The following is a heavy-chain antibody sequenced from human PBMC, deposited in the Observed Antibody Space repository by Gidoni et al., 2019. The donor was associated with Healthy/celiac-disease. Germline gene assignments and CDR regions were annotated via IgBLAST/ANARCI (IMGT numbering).Heavy chain of an antibody. CDR3: ARDKQWLEKGGYYYYGMDV. CDR1: GFTFSSYS. J-gene: IGHJ6*02. Sequence: EVQLVESGGGLVKPGGSLRLSCAASGFTFSSYSMNWVRQAPGKGLEWVSSISSSSSYIYYADSVKGRFTISRDNAKNSLYLQMNSLRAEDTAVYYCARDKQWLEKGGYYYYGMDVWGQGTTVTVSS. V-gene: IGHV3-21*01. D-gene: IGHD6-19*01. CDR2: ISSSSSYI.